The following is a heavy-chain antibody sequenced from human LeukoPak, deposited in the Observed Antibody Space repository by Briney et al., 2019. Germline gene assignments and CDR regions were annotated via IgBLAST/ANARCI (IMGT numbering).Heavy chain of an antibody. J-gene: IGHJ4*02. CDR2: IYTSGGT. CDR1: GGSISSYY. CDR3: ARQVVPAAILGYYFDY. V-gene: IGHV4-4*07. D-gene: IGHD2-2*02. Sequence: SETLSLTCTVSGGSISSYYWSWIRQPAGKGLEWIGRIYTSGGTNYNPSLKSRVTMSVDTSKNQFSLKLSFVTAADTAVYYCARQVVPAAILGYYFDYWGQGTLVTVSS.